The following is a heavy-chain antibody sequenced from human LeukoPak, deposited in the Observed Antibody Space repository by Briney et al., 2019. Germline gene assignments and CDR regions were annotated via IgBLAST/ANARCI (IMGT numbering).Heavy chain of an antibody. CDR3: ARDTSSSWYFRYFDL. CDR1: GGSISSYY. Sequence: SETLSLTCTVSGGSISSYYWSWIRQPAGKGLEWIGRIYTSGSTNYNPSLKSRVTMSVDTSKNQFSLKLSSVTAADTAVYYCARDTSSSWYFRYFDLWGRGTLVTVSS. V-gene: IGHV4-4*07. CDR2: IYTSGST. D-gene: IGHD6-13*01. J-gene: IGHJ2*01.